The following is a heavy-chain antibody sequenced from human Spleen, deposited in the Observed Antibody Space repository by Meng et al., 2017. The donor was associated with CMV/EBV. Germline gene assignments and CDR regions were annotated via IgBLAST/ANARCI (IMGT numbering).Heavy chain of an antibody. V-gene: IGHV3-13*01. D-gene: IGHD1-26*01. CDR3: ATTLGATTDN. Sequence: GESLKISCAASGFTINYSAMHWVRQGKGEGLEWVSPIDTAGDLFYAGSVKGRFTISRGNAKNSLFLHMNSLRAEDTAVYYCATTLGATTDNWGQGTLVTVSS. CDR1: GFTINYSA. J-gene: IGHJ4*02. CDR2: IDTAGDL.